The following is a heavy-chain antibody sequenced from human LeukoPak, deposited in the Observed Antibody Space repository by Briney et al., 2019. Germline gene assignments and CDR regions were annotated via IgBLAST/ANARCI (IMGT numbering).Heavy chain of an antibody. D-gene: IGHD3-22*01. Sequence: GGSLRLSCAASGFTFRDYFMSWIRQAPGKGLEWVAYTNTAGNTIYYADSMKGRFTISGDNAKNSLYLQMNTLRAEDTAVYYCARATYDSSAVDAFDIWGQGTMVTVSP. CDR3: ARATYDSSAVDAFDI. J-gene: IGHJ3*02. V-gene: IGHV3-11*01. CDR1: GFTFRDYF. CDR2: TNTAGNTI.